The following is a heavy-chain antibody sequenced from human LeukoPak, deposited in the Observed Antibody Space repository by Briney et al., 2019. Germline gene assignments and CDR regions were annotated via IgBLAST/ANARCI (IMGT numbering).Heavy chain of an antibody. CDR3: ARGRPHGNDY. CDR2: IASDGCST. CDR1: GFTFSSYW. J-gene: IGHJ4*02. Sequence: PGGSLRLSCAASGFTFSSYWMNWVRQAPGKGLVWVSRIASDGCSTTYADSVKGRFSISRDNAKNTLYLQMNSLRVEDTAVYYCARGRPHGNDYWGQGTLVTVSS. V-gene: IGHV3-74*01. D-gene: IGHD4-23*01.